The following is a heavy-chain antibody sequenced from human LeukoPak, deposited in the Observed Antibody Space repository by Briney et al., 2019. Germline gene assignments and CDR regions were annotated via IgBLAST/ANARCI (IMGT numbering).Heavy chain of an antibody. Sequence: KSSETLSLTCTVSSGSISSYYWSWIRQPPGKGLEWIGYIYYSGSTNYNPSLKSRVTISVDTSKNQFSLNLTSVTAADTAVYYCARGRLAHFFDFWGQGTLVTVSS. CDR2: IYYSGST. J-gene: IGHJ4*02. CDR1: SGSISSYY. V-gene: IGHV4-59*01. CDR3: ARGRLAHFFDF. D-gene: IGHD3-3*02.